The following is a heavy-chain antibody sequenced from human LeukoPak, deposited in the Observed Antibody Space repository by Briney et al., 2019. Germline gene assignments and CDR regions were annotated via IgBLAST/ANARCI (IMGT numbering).Heavy chain of an antibody. D-gene: IGHD2-15*01. CDR1: GYSFTSYW. V-gene: IGHV5-51*01. CDR2: IYPGDSDT. CDR3: ARRGYCSGGSCYPYYYYGMDV. Sequence: NHGESLKISCKGSGYSFTSYWIGWVRQMPGKGLEWMGIIYPGDSDTRYSPSFQGQVTISAVKSISTAYLQWSSLKASDTAMYYCARRGYCSGGSCYPYYYYGMDVWGQGTTVTVSS. J-gene: IGHJ6*02.